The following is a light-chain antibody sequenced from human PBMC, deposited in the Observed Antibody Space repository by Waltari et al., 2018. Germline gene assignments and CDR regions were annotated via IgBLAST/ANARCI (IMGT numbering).Light chain of an antibody. V-gene: IGLV2-14*03. Sequence: QSALTQPASVSGSPGQSLPLSCTGTSSDVGAYTSVSCYQQHPGKAPKLMIYDVRHRPSGVSNRFSGSKSGNTASLTISGLQAQDEADYYCTSYVYTNTWVFGGGTKLTVL. CDR3: TSYVYTNTWV. CDR1: SSDVGAYTS. J-gene: IGLJ3*02. CDR2: DVR.